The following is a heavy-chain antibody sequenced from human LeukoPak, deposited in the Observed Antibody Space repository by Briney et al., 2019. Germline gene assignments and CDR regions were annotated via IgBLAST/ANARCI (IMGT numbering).Heavy chain of an antibody. CDR1: GFTFSDYY. J-gene: IGHJ4*02. Sequence: KPGGSLRLXCAASGFTFSDYYMSWIRQAPGKGLEWVSYISSSGSTTYYADSVKGRFTISRDNAKNSLYLQMNSLRAEDTAVYYCASVRGYSYPALDYWGRGTLVTVSS. CDR3: ASVRGYSYPALDY. CDR2: ISSSGSTT. D-gene: IGHD5-18*01. V-gene: IGHV3-11*04.